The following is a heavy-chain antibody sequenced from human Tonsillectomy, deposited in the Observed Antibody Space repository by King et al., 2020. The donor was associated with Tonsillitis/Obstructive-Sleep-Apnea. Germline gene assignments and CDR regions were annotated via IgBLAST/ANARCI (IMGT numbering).Heavy chain of an antibody. CDR2: IDHSDSYT. CDR3: ARPLRGRIGYDSFL. V-gene: IGHV5-10-1*01. J-gene: IGHJ4*02. CDR1: GYSFTSYW. Sequence: DVQLVESGAEVKKPGESLRLSCKGSGYSFTSYWISWVRQMPGKGLEWMGRIDHSDSYTNYSPSFQGHVTISADKSISTAYLQWSSLKASDTAIYYCARPLRGRIGYDSFLWGQGTLVTVSS. D-gene: IGHD5-12*01.